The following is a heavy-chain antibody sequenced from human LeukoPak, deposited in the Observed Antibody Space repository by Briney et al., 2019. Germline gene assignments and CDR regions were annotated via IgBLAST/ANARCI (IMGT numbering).Heavy chain of an antibody. D-gene: IGHD2-21*02. J-gene: IGHJ4*02. CDR1: DYSISSAYY. Sequence: PSETLSLPFAVSDYSISSAYYWGWIRQPPGKGLEWIGSIYHSVSTEYNPSLKSRVTISGDTSKHQFSLKLRSVAAADTAVYYCARDQAYCGGDCYFDFWGQGTLVTVSS. CDR2: IYHSVST. V-gene: IGHV4-38-2*02. CDR3: ARDQAYCGGDCYFDF.